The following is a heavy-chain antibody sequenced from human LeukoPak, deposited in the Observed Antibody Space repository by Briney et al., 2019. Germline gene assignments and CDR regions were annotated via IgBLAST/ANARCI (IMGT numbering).Heavy chain of an antibody. J-gene: IGHJ4*02. Sequence: PGGSLRLSCAASGFTFSNAWMSWVRQAPGKGLEWVAVISYDGSNKYYADSVKGQVTISRDNSKNTVYLQMNSLRAEDTAVYYCGRERIYSSLDYWGQGTLVTVSS. CDR1: GFTFSNAW. V-gene: IGHV3-30*03. CDR3: GRERIYSSLDY. CDR2: ISYDGSNK. D-gene: IGHD6-13*01.